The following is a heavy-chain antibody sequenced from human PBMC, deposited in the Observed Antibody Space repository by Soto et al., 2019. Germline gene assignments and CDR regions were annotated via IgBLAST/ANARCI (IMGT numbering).Heavy chain of an antibody. CDR1: GGSISSFY. J-gene: IGHJ6*02. Sequence: SETLSLTCSVSGGSISSFYWSWVRQPPGTGLEWIGNINHSGSTNYNPSLKSRVSMSVDTSNNQFSLKLSSVTAADSAVYYCARDSTNYYYGLDVWGQGTTVTVSS. CDR3: ARDSTNYYYGLDV. CDR2: INHSGST. V-gene: IGHV4-59*12. D-gene: IGHD5-12*01.